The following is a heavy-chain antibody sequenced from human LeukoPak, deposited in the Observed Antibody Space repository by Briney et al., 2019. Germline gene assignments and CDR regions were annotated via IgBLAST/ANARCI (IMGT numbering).Heavy chain of an antibody. CDR2: ISPSSSTI. Sequence: PGGSLRLSCAASGFTFSSYSMNWVRQAPGKGLEWVSYISPSSSTIYYADSVKGRFTISRDNAKNSLYLQMNSLRDEGTAVFYCANTGQGYTYGFDYWGQGTLVTVSP. CDR3: ANTGQGYTYGFDY. CDR1: GFTFSSYS. D-gene: IGHD5-18*01. V-gene: IGHV3-48*02. J-gene: IGHJ4*02.